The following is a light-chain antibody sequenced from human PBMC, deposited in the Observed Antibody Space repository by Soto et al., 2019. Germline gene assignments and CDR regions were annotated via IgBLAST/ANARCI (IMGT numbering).Light chain of an antibody. CDR1: SSDVGGYNY. Sequence: QSALTQTASVSGSPGQSITISCTGTSSDVGGYNYVSWYQQHPGKAPKLIIYDVSNRPSGVSNRFSGSKSGNTASLTISGLQAEDEADYYCSSKTSTSTFVFGTGTKVTVL. CDR2: DVS. V-gene: IGLV2-14*01. CDR3: SSKTSTSTFV. J-gene: IGLJ1*01.